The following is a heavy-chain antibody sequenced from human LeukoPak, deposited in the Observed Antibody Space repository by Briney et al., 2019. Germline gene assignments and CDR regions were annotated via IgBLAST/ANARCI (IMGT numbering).Heavy chain of an antibody. CDR3: ATSRRFGELITGSFDY. Sequence: PGGSLRLSCAASGFTFSTYSMNWVRQAPGKGLEWVSYITGSSSTIYYADSAKGRFTISRDNAKNSLYLQMNSLRAEDTAVYYCATSRRFGELITGSFDYWAQGILVTVSS. J-gene: IGHJ4*02. V-gene: IGHV3-48*01. CDR1: GFTFSTYS. CDR2: ITGSSSTI. D-gene: IGHD3-22*01.